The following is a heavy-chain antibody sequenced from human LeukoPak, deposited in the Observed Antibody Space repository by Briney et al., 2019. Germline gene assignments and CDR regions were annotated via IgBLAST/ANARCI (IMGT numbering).Heavy chain of an antibody. V-gene: IGHV3-11*06. CDR1: GFTFSDPY. D-gene: IGHD7-27*01. CDR3: AKDKANWGFVGPFDY. J-gene: IGHJ4*02. Sequence: GGSLRLSCEASGFTFSDPYMSWIRQAPGKGLECLSYISGSGTDINYADSVRGRFTISRDNSKNTLYLQMNSLRAEDTAVYYCAKDKANWGFVGPFDYWGQGTLVTVSS. CDR2: ISGSGTDI.